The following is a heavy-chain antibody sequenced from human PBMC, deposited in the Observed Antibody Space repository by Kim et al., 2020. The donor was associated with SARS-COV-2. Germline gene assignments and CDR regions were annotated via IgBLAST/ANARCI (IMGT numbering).Heavy chain of an antibody. Sequence: GGSLRLSCAASGFSFSDSSIHWVRQASGKGLEWVGRIRRKSKNFATRYAASVRGRFGISRDDSRNTAYLQMNSLKTDDTAVYFCRATYGDEEYWGQGILVTVYS. CDR2: IRRKSKNFAT. V-gene: IGHV3-73*01. J-gene: IGHJ4*02. CDR1: GFSFSDSS. CDR3: RATYGDEEY. D-gene: IGHD4-17*01.